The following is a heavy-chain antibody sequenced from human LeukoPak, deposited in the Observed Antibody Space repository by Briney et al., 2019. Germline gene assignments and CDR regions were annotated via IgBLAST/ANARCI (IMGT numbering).Heavy chain of an antibody. CDR3: ARVTRNDAFDI. Sequence: GGSLRPSCAASGFTVSSNYMSWVRQAPGKGLEWVSVIYSGVSTYYADSVKGRFTISRDNSKNTLYLQMNSLRAEDTAVYYCARVTRNDAFDIWGQGTMVTVSS. D-gene: IGHD1-14*01. V-gene: IGHV3-66*01. CDR2: IYSGVST. J-gene: IGHJ3*02. CDR1: GFTVSSNY.